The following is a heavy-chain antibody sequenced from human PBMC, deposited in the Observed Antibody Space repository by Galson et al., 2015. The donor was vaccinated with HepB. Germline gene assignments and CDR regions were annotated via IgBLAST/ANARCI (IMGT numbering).Heavy chain of an antibody. Sequence: SLRLSCAASGFTFSNFGVHWVRQAPGKGLEWVAVISCDGSNKYYADSVKGRFTISRDNSKNTLYLQMNSLRAEDTAVYYCAKPPAGVIYYYGMDVWGQGTTVTVSS. CDR3: AKPPAGVIYYYGMDV. CDR2: ISCDGSNK. CDR1: GFTFSNFG. J-gene: IGHJ6*02. D-gene: IGHD2-21*01. V-gene: IGHV3-30*18.